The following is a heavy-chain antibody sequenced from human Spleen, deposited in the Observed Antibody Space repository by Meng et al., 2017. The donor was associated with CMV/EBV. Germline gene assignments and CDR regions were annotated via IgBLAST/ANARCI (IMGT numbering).Heavy chain of an antibody. CDR2: INPNSGAT. V-gene: IGHV1-2*02. D-gene: IGHD3-3*01. CDR1: GYTFTGYY. Sequence: ASVKVSCKASGYTFTGYYLHWMRQAPGQGLEWMGWINPNSGATDYAQKFQGRVTMTRDTSISTAYMELSRLRSDDTAVYYCARDWKRITIFGVVTSYGMDVWGQGTTVTVSS. CDR3: ARDWKRITIFGVVTSYGMDV. J-gene: IGHJ6*02.